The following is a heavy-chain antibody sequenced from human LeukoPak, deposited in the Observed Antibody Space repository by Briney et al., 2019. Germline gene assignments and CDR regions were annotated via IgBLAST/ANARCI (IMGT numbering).Heavy chain of an antibody. V-gene: IGHV3-74*01. D-gene: IGHD3-10*01. CDR2: INSDGSST. Sequence: TGGSLRLSCATSGFTFNIYWMHWVRQAPGKGLVWVSRINSDGSSTRYADSVKGRVTISRDNAKNTLYLQVNSLRAEDTAVYYCARDRGCAIDYWGQGTLVTVSS. CDR1: GFTFNIYW. CDR3: ARDRGCAIDY. J-gene: IGHJ4*02.